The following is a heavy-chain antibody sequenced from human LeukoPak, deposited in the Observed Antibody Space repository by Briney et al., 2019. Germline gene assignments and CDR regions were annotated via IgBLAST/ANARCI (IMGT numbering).Heavy chain of an antibody. CDR2: IYTCRST. J-gene: IGHJ3*02. D-gene: IGHD3-22*01. V-gene: IGHV4-4*07. CDR1: GGSISSYY. CDR3: ATGVGLYYYDSSGYVDAFDI. Sequence: SETLSLTCTVSGGSISSYYWSWIRQPAGQGLEWIGRIYTCRSTNYNPSLKSRVTMSVDTSKNQFSLKLSSVTAADTAVYYCATGVGLYYYDSSGYVDAFDIWGQGTMVTVSS.